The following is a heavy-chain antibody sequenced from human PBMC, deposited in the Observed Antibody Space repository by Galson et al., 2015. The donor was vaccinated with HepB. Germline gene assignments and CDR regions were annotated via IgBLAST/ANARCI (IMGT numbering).Heavy chain of an antibody. CDR2: ISGSGGST. V-gene: IGHV3-23*01. CDR1: GFTFSSYA. Sequence: SLRLSCAASGFTFSSYAMSWVRQAPGKGLEWVSAISGSGGSTYYADSVKGRFTISRDNSKNTLYLQMDSLRAEDTAVYYCAKEAADYYDSSGFQGDYLDYWSQGTLVTVSS. CDR3: AKEAADYYDSSGFQGDYLDY. J-gene: IGHJ4*02. D-gene: IGHD3-22*01.